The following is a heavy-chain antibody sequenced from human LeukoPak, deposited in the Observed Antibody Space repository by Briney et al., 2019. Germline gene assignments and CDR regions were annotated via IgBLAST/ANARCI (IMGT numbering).Heavy chain of an antibody. J-gene: IGHJ6*03. CDR1: GFTFINAW. V-gene: IGHV3-15*01. D-gene: IGHD1-1*01. CDR2: IKSITDGGTT. Sequence: PGGSLRLSCAASGFTFINAWMTWVRQAPGKGLEWVGHIKSITDGGTTDFAAPVKGRCTISRDDLKNTLYLQMNSLKTEDTAVYFCTTGKDFYNYYFYYYMDVWGKGTTVTVSS. CDR3: TTGKDFYNYYFYYYMDV.